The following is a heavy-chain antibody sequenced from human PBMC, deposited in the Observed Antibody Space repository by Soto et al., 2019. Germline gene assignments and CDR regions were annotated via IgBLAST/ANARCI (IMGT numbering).Heavy chain of an antibody. CDR3: ARGEKIAVAGKLSVFDI. J-gene: IGHJ3*02. CDR2: MNPKSGGT. Sequence: ASVKVSCKASGYTFSAYYTHWVRQAPGQGLEWMGWMNPKSGGTYFAQKFQGRVTLTRDTSTSTVYMELSSLRSEDTAVYYCARGEKIAVAGKLSVFDIWGQGTMVTVSS. D-gene: IGHD6-19*01. CDR1: GYTFSAYY. V-gene: IGHV1-2*02.